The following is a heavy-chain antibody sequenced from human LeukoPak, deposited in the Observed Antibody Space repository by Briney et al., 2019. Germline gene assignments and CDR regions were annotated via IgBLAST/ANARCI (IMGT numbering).Heavy chain of an antibody. CDR1: GFVFSDYW. CDR3: ARPTNHAFDS. V-gene: IGHV3-7*03. J-gene: IGHJ5*01. Sequence: GGSLRLSCAASGFVFSDYWMSWVRQTPGKGLEWVANIKHDGSGKYYVDSVKGRFSISKDTAKSSLHLQMNSLRAEDTAMYYCARPTNHAFDSWGQGTLVTVSS. CDR2: IKHDGSGK.